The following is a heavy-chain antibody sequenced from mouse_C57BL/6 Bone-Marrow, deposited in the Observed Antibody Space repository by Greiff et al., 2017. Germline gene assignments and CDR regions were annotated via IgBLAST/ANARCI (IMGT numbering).Heavy chain of an antibody. D-gene: IGHD2-4*01. V-gene: IGHV1-81*01. J-gene: IGHJ1*03. CDR3: ARWRIYYDYDGVWWYFDV. CDR2: IYPRSGNT. CDR1: GYTFTSYG. Sequence: QVQLQQSGAELARPGASVKLSCKASGYTFTSYGISWVKQRTGQGLEWIGEIYPRSGNTYYNEKLKGKATLTADKSSSTAYMELRSLTSEDSAVYFCARWRIYYDYDGVWWYFDVWGTGTTVTVSS.